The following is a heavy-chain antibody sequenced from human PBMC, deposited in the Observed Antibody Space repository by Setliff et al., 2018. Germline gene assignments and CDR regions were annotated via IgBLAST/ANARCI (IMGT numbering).Heavy chain of an antibody. CDR2: IYNSGS. CDR1: GGSISDYY. D-gene: IGHD6-19*01. CDR3: ARGRAGHSGH. J-gene: IGHJ4*02. Sequence: LSLTCTVSGGSISDYYWSWIRQPPGKGLEWIGNIYNSGSTSYYNPSLKSRVTISVDTSKNQFSLKLSSVTAADTAVYYCARGRAGHSGHWGQGTLVTVSS. V-gene: IGHV4-59*08.